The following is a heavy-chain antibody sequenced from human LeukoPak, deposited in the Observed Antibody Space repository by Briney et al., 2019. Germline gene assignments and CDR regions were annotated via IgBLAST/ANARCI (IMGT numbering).Heavy chain of an antibody. Sequence: GASVKVSCKASGGTFSSYAISWVRQAPGQGLEWKGGIIPIFGTANYAQKFQGRVTITADESTSTAYMELSSLRSEDTAVYYCARGLKYCSSTSCPPRYYYGMDVWGQGTTVTVSS. CDR3: ARGLKYCSSTSCPPRYYYGMDV. V-gene: IGHV1-69*13. CDR2: IIPIFGTA. CDR1: GGTFSSYA. J-gene: IGHJ6*02. D-gene: IGHD2-2*01.